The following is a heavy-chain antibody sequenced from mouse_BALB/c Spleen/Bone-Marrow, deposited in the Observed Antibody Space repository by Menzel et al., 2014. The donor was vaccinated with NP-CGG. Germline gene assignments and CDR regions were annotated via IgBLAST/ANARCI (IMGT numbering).Heavy chain of an antibody. Sequence: EVKLVESGPGLVKPSQSLSLTCSATGDSITSGYYWNWIRQFPGNKLEWMGYISYDGSNNYNPSLKNRISITRDTSKNQFFLKLNSVTTEDTATYYCARDQLRFDYWGQGTTLTVSS. J-gene: IGHJ2*01. V-gene: IGHV3-6*02. CDR2: ISYDGSN. CDR1: GDSITSGYY. CDR3: ARDQLRFDY. D-gene: IGHD1-1*01.